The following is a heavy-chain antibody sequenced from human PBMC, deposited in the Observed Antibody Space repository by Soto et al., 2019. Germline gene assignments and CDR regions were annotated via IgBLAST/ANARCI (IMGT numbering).Heavy chain of an antibody. CDR2: ISGSGANT. CDR1: GFTFSNYV. Sequence: GGSLRLSCAASGFTFSNYVMSWVRQAPGKGLEWVSDISGSGANTYYADSVKGRFTISRDNSKNTLSLQMQSLRAEDTSVFYCSKGTTYNQLAYYFDYWGQGALVTVSS. V-gene: IGHV3-23*01. J-gene: IGHJ4*02. CDR3: SKGTTYNQLAYYFDY. D-gene: IGHD1-1*01.